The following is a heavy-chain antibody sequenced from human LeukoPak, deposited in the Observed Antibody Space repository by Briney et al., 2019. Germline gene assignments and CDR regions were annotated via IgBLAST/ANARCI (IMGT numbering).Heavy chain of an antibody. D-gene: IGHD6-6*01. Sequence: GRSLRLSCAASGFTFSSYSMNWVRQAPGKGPEWVSSISSSSYIYYADSVKGRFTISRDNAKNSLYLQMNSLRAEDTAVYYCARDPRAGIAARPGYFDYWGQGTLVTVSS. CDR2: ISSSSYI. CDR1: GFTFSSYS. J-gene: IGHJ4*02. CDR3: ARDPRAGIAARPGYFDY. V-gene: IGHV3-21*01.